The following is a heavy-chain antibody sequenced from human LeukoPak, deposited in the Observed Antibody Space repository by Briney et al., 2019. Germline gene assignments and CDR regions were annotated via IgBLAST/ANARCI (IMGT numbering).Heavy chain of an antibody. D-gene: IGHD1-14*01. Sequence: GESLRLSCAASGFTFTTYWMSWVRQAPGKGLEWVANIKQDGTEKYYVDSVKGRFTISRDNAENSLYLQMNSLRAEDTAVYYCARDRGNQRGYYYYYMDVWGKGTTVTVSS. CDR1: GFTFTTYW. J-gene: IGHJ6*03. CDR3: ARDRGNQRGYYYYYMDV. V-gene: IGHV3-7*01. CDR2: IKQDGTEK.